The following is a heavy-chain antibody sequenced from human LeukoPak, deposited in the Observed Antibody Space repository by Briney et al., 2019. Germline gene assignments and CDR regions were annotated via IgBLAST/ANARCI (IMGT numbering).Heavy chain of an antibody. V-gene: IGHV3-48*01. CDR3: ARDTYYDSSGIN. Sequence: GGSLRLSCAASGFTFSSYNMNWVRQAPGKGLEWVSYISSSSSTVYYADSVKGRFTISRDNAKNSLYLQMNSLRAEDTAVYYRARDTYYDSSGINWDQGALVTVSS. CDR1: GFTFSSYN. J-gene: IGHJ4*02. CDR2: ISSSSSTV. D-gene: IGHD3-22*01.